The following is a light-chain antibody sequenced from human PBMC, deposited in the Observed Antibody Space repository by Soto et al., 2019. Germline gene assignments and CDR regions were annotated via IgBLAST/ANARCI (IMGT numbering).Light chain of an antibody. CDR2: GAS. CDR1: QSVSSSY. CDR3: HQYGGSPRT. Sequence: EIVLTQSPGTLSLSPGERATLSCRASQSVSSSYLAWYQQKPGQAPRLLIYGASIRATGIPDRFSGSGSGTDFTLTISRLEPEDFAVYYCHQYGGSPRTLGQGTKVEIK. V-gene: IGKV3-20*01. J-gene: IGKJ1*01.